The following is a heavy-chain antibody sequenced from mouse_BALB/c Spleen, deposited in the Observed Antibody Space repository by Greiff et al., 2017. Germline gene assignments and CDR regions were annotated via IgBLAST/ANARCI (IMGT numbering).Heavy chain of an antibody. CDR3: ARSYYDDRGAMDY. CDR2: IDPANGNT. V-gene: IGHV14-3*02. CDR1: GFNIKDTY. D-gene: IGHD2-4*01. Sequence: VQLKQSGAELVKPGASVKLSCTASGFNIKDTYMHWVKQRPEQGLEWIGRIDPANGNTKYDPKFQGKATITADTSSNTAYLQLSSLTSEDTAVYYCARSYYDDRGAMDYWGQGTSGTVSA. J-gene: IGHJ4*01.